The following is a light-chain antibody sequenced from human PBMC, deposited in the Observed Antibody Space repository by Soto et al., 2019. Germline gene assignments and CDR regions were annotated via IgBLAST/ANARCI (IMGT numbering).Light chain of an antibody. CDR3: QQANSFPLT. Sequence: DIQVTQSPSSVSASVGDKVTITCRASQDISSWLAWYQQEPGKAPRLLIYAASTLQRDVPSRFSGSGFGTVFTLIIRSLQPEDFATYYCQQANSFPLTFGGGTKVDIK. CDR2: AAS. CDR1: QDISSW. J-gene: IGKJ4*01. V-gene: IGKV1-12*01.